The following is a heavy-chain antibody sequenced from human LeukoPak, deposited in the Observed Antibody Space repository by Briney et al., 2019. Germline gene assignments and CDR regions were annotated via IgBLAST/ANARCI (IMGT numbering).Heavy chain of an antibody. J-gene: IGHJ4*02. V-gene: IGHV1-2*02. D-gene: IGHD5-12*01. CDR3: ASGRGYSGYQINVFDY. Sequence: ASVKVSCKASGYTFTGYYMHWVRQAPGQGLEWMGWIYPNSGGTNYAQSFQGRVTMTRDTSISTAYMELSRLRSDDTAVYYCASGRGYSGYQINVFDYWGQGTLVTVSS. CDR2: IYPNSGGT. CDR1: GYTFTGYY.